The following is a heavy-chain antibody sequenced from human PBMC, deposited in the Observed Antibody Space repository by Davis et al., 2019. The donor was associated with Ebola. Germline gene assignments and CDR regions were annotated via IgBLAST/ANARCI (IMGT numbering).Heavy chain of an antibody. J-gene: IGHJ4*02. D-gene: IGHD3-3*01. V-gene: IGHV3-74*01. CDR2: IKTDGSMT. CDR1: GFSFSSYW. Sequence: HTGGSLRLSCAASGFSFSSYWMHWVRQAPGKGLVWVSRIKTDGSMTGYGDSVQGRFTISRDNAKNTLYLQMNDLRAEDTAVYYCAREGRIFGLDYWGQGALVTVSS. CDR3: AREGRIFGLDY.